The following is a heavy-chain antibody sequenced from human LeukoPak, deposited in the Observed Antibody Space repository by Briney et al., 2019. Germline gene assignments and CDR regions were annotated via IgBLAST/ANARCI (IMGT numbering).Heavy chain of an antibody. Sequence: SETLSLTCTVSGGSISSGDYYWSWIRQPPGKGLEWIGYIYYSGSTYYNPSLKSRVTISVDTSKNQFSLRLSSVTAADTAVYYCARHAGWELISHWYFDLWGRGTLVTVSS. CDR2: IYYSGST. CDR1: GGSISSGDYY. J-gene: IGHJ2*01. CDR3: ARHAGWELISHWYFDL. D-gene: IGHD1-26*01. V-gene: IGHV4-30-4*08.